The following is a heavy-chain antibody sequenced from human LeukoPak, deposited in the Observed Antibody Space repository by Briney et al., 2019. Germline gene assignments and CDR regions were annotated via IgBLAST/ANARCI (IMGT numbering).Heavy chain of an antibody. D-gene: IGHD1-26*01. J-gene: IGHJ4*02. CDR3: ARRSTPNYSGSYFDY. CDR2: IYYSGST. Sequence: SETLSLTCTVSGYSISSSSYYWGWIRQPPGKGLEWIGSIYYSGSTYYNPSLKSRVTISVDTSKNQFSLKLSSVTAADTAVYYCARRSTPNYSGSYFDYWGQGTLVTVSS. V-gene: IGHV4-39*07. CDR1: GYSISSSSYY.